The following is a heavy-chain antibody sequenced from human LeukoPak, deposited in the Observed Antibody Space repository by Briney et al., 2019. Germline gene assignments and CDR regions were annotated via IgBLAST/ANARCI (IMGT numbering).Heavy chain of an antibody. Sequence: KPGGSLRLSCAASGFTFSDKYMSWIRQALGKGLEFISYISNDGEAIHYADSVKGRFTISRDNAKSSLYLQMNDLRAEDTAVYYCARDGRGWPLGYWGQGTLVTVSS. J-gene: IGHJ4*02. V-gene: IGHV3-11*01. D-gene: IGHD5-24*01. CDR2: ISNDGEAI. CDR3: ARDGRGWPLGY. CDR1: GFTFSDKY.